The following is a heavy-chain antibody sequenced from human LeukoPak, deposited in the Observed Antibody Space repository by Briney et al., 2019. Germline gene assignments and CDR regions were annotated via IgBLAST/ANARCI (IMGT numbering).Heavy chain of an antibody. CDR3: ARVGSGLAVVTTSYYYYYYYMDV. CDR2: INHSGST. J-gene: IGHJ6*03. Sequence: PSETLSLTCAVYGGSFSGYYWSWIRQPPGKGLEWIGEINHSGSTNYNPSLKSRVTISVDTSKNQFSLKLSSVTAADTAVYYCARVGSGLAVVTTSYYYYYYYMDVWGKGTTVTVSS. D-gene: IGHD4-11*01. CDR1: GGSFSGYY. V-gene: IGHV4-34*01.